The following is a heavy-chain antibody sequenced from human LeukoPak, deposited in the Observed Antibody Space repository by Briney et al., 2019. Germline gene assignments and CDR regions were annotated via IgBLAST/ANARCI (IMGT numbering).Heavy chain of an antibody. Sequence: SETLSLTCTVSGGSISSYYWSWIWQPPGKGLEWIGYIYYSGSTNYNPSLKSRVTISVDTSKNQFSLKLSSVTAADTAVYYCARDNRVVVPAPPSNWFDPWGQGTLVTVSS. CDR3: ARDNRVVVPAPPSNWFDP. J-gene: IGHJ5*02. CDR2: IYYSGST. CDR1: GGSISSYY. D-gene: IGHD2-2*01. V-gene: IGHV4-59*01.